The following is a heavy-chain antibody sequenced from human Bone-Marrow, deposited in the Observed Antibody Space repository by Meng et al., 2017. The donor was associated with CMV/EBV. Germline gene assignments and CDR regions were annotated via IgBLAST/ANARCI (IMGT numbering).Heavy chain of an antibody. V-gene: IGHV1-8*01. D-gene: IGHD6-19*01. CDR3: ATGVADFEY. CDR1: GYTFTSYD. Sequence: VELVHAGGEVKKPGASVKVSCKASGYTFTSYDINSVRQAAGQGLEWMGWMNPNSGNTDYAQKFQGRVTMTRNISKSTAYMDLSSLRSEDTAVYYCATGVADFEYWGQGTLVTVSS. CDR2: MNPNSGNT. J-gene: IGHJ4*02.